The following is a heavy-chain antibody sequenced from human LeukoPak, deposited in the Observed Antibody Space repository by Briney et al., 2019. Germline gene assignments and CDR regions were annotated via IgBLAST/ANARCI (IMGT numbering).Heavy chain of an antibody. CDR1: GYTFTGYY. D-gene: IGHD4-17*01. CDR2: INPNSGGT. Sequence: ASVKVSCKASGYTFTGYYMHWVRQAPGQGLEWMGWINPNSGGTNYAQKFQGRVTMTRDTSISTAYMELSRLRSDDTAVYCCARAGGPATVTTDYWGQGTLVTVSS. CDR3: ARAGGPATVTTDY. J-gene: IGHJ4*02. V-gene: IGHV1-2*02.